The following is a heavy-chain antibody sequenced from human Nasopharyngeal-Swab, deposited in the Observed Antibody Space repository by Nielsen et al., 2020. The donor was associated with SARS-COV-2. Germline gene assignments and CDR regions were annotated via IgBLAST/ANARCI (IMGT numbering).Heavy chain of an antibody. D-gene: IGHD1-26*01. CDR2: TSGSGSYV. CDR1: GFTFNSYS. J-gene: IGHJ6*03. V-gene: IGHV3-21*01. CDR3: ARIAGRGSIYYYYMDV. Sequence: GESLKISCAGSGFTFNSYSMIWVRQVPGEGLEWVSSTSGSGSYVYYADSVKGRFTISKDSAKNSLYLQMNSLRADDTAVYFCARIAGRGSIYYYYMDVWGTGTTVTVSS.